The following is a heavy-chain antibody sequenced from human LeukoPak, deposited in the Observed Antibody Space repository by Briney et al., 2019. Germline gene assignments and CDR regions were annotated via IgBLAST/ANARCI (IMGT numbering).Heavy chain of an antibody. D-gene: IGHD2-21*02. CDR3: ARGKYCGGDCYFDY. CDR2: IYSSGST. CDR1: GGSISSGAYY. J-gene: IGHJ4*02. Sequence: SETLSLTCTVSGGSISSGAYYWSWIRQHPGKGLEWIGYIYSSGSTYYNPSLKSRLTISVDTSKNQFSLRLSSVTAADTALYYCARGKYCGGDCYFDYWGQGTLVTVSS. V-gene: IGHV4-31*03.